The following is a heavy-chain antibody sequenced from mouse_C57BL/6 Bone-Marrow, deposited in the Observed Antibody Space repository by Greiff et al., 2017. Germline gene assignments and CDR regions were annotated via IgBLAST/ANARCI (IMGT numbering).Heavy chain of an antibody. CDR3: TRNSYYFDY. V-gene: IGHV1-15*01. Sequence: VQLQESGAELVRPGASVTLSCKASGYTFTDYEMHWVKQTPVHGLEWIGAIDPETGGTAYNQKFKGKAILTADKSSSTAYMELRSLTSEDSAVYYCTRNSYYFDYWGQGTTLTVSS. CDR1: GYTFTDYE. J-gene: IGHJ2*01. CDR2: IDPETGGT.